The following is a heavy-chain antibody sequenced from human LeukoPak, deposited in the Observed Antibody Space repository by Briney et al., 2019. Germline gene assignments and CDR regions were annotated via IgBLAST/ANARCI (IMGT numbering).Heavy chain of an antibody. Sequence: GGSLRLSCAASGFTFSSYGMHWVRQAPGKGLEWVAVISYDGSNKYYADSVKGRFTISRDNSKNTLYLQMNSLRAEDTAVYYCAKDPSDTATLGGAFDIWGQGTMVTVSS. D-gene: IGHD5-18*01. CDR3: AKDPSDTATLGGAFDI. V-gene: IGHV3-30*18. CDR1: GFTFSSYG. CDR2: ISYDGSNK. J-gene: IGHJ3*02.